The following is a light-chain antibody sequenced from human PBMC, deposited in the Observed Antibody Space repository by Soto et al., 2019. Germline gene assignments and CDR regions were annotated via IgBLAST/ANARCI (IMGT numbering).Light chain of an antibody. J-gene: IGLJ1*01. CDR2: ANS. Sequence: QSVLTQPPSVSGAPGQGVTISCTGSSFNIGANYDVHWYQHLPGTGPKHLIYANSFRPSGVPDRVSASKSGSSASLAITGLQAEDEADYYCQSYDARLSAYVFGTGTKLTVL. V-gene: IGLV1-40*01. CDR1: SFNIGANYD. CDR3: QSYDARLSAYV.